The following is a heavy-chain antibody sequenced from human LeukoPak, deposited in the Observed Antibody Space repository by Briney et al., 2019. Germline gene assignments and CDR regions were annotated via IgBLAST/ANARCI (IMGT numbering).Heavy chain of an antibody. Sequence: APVKVSCKAAGYTFTTYDISWARQAPGQGLEWMGWISTYNGNTSYAQKVQGRVTMTTDTSTSTAYMELRSLTSDDTAVYYCTRGGATSGYDYWGQGTLVTVSS. CDR3: TRGGATSGYDY. CDR1: GYTFTTYD. CDR2: ISTYNGNT. J-gene: IGHJ4*02. V-gene: IGHV1-18*01. D-gene: IGHD1-26*01.